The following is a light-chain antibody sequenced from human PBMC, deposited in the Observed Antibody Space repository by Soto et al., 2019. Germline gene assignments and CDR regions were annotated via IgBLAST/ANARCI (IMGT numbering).Light chain of an antibody. Sequence: ETVVTQTPAPLSVSPGETATLSCRASESVRTNLAWYQQKPGQAPRLLIYGASNRATGIPARFSGSGSGTEFTLTISSLQPDDFATYYCQQYNSYSQTVGQGTKVDIK. CDR1: ESVRTN. CDR3: QQYNSYSQT. V-gene: IGKV3-15*01. J-gene: IGKJ1*01. CDR2: GAS.